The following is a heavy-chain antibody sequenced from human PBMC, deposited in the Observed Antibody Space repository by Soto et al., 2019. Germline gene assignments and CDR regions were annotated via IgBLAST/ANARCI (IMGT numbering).Heavy chain of an antibody. Sequence: ASVKVSCKASGYTFTSYAMHWVRQAPGQRLEWMGWINAGNGNTKYSQKFQGRVTITRDTSASTAYMELSSLRSEDTAVYYCATQNDAVAGKVHYGMAFWGQGSSVIVSS. CDR3: ATQNDAVAGKVHYGMAF. D-gene: IGHD6-19*01. V-gene: IGHV1-3*01. CDR1: GYTFTSYA. CDR2: INAGNGNT. J-gene: IGHJ6*02.